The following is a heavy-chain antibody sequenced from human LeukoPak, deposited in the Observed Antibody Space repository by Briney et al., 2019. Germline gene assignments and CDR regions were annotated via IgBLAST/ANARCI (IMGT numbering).Heavy chain of an antibody. CDR1: GYTFTSYG. V-gene: IGHV1-18*01. J-gene: IGHJ4*02. Sequence: HGASVKVSCKASGYTFTSYGISWVRQAPGQGLEWMGWINTYNGNTKYAQKFQGRVTMTTDTSTSTAYMELRSLRSDDTAVYYCARGPSTMVTNRNYFDSWGQGTLVTVSS. CDR3: ARGPSTMVTNRNYFDS. CDR2: INTYNGNT. D-gene: IGHD3-10*01.